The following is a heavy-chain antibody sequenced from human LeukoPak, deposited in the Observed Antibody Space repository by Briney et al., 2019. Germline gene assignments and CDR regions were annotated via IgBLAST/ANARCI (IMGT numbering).Heavy chain of an antibody. Sequence: GGSLRLSCAASGFTISSYSMNWVRQAPGKGLEWVSSISSSSSYIYYADSVKGRFTISRDNTKNSLYLQMNSLRAEDTAVYYCAMERRSPDAFDIWGQGTMVTVSS. CDR2: ISSSSSYI. CDR1: GFTISSYS. CDR3: AMERRSPDAFDI. V-gene: IGHV3-21*01. J-gene: IGHJ3*02. D-gene: IGHD1-1*01.